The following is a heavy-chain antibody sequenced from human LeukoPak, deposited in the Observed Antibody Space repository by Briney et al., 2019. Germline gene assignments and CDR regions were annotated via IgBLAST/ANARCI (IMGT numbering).Heavy chain of an antibody. V-gene: IGHV3-23*01. Sequence: PGGSLRLSCAASGFTFSSYAMSWVRQAPGKGLEWVSTISDSGGHTFYGDSVEGRFTISRDNSKNTLYLQMNSLRAEDSAVYYCAKEPYSGSYPYYFDYWGQGTLVTVSS. CDR3: AKEPYSGSYPYYFDY. CDR1: GFTFSSYA. D-gene: IGHD3-10*01. CDR2: ISDSGGHT. J-gene: IGHJ4*02.